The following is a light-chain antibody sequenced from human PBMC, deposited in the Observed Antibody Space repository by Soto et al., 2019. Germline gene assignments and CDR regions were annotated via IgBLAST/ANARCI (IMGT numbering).Light chain of an antibody. CDR1: SSNIGAGYD. CDR3: QSYDSSLSGYV. V-gene: IGLV1-40*01. CDR2: GNS. Sequence: SGLTQPPSGSGAPGQRVTTSCTGRSSNIGAGYDVHWYQQLPGTAPKLLIYGNSNRPSGVPDRFSGSKSGTSASLAITGLQAEDEADYYCQSYDSSLSGYVFGTGTKVTVL. J-gene: IGLJ1*01.